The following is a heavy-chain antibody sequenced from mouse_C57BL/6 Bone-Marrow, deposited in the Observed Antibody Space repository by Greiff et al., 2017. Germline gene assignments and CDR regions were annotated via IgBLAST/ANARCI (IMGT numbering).Heavy chain of an antibody. CDR3: TPDDY. Sequence: VQLKQSGAELVRPGASVKLSCTASGFNIKDDYMHWVKQSPEQGLEWIGWIDPENGDTEYVSKFQGRATITEDTSSNTAYLQLSSLTSENTAAYYCTPDDYWGQGTTLTVSS. CDR2: IDPENGDT. CDR1: GFNIKDDY. V-gene: IGHV14-4*01. J-gene: IGHJ2*01.